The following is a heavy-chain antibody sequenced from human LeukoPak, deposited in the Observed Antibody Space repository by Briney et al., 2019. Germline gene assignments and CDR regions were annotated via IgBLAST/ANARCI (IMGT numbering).Heavy chain of an antibody. D-gene: IGHD3-16*01. Sequence: GASVKVSCKASGYTFTSYDINWVRQAPGQGLEWMGWMNPNSGNTGYAQKFQGRITITRDTSISTAYMDVSSLTSEDTTVYFCARARFGGDYRGGTYYLEDWGRGPLFTVS. CDR2: MNPNSGNT. CDR3: ARARFGGDYRGGTYYLED. V-gene: IGHV1-8*01. CDR1: GYTFTSYD. J-gene: IGHJ4*02.